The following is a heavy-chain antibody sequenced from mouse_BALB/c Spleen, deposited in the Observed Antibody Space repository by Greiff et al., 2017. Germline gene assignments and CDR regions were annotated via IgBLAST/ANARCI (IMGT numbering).Heavy chain of an antibody. V-gene: IGHV1-7*01. J-gene: IGHJ2*01. CDR2: INPSTGYT. CDR1: GYTFTSYW. Sequence: QVQLKQSGAELAKPGASVKMSCKASGYTFTSYWMHWVKQRPGQGLEWIGYINPSTGYTEYNQKFKDKATLTADKSSSTAYMQLSSLTSEDSAVYYCAREEPGYFDYWGQGTTLTVSS. CDR3: AREEPGYFDY.